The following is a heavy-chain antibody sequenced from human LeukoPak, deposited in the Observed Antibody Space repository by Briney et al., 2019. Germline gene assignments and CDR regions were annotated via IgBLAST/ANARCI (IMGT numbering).Heavy chain of an antibody. CDR2: ISGSGSYI. CDR1: GFTFSDYS. J-gene: IGHJ4*02. D-gene: IGHD6-19*01. CDR3: AREGGIAVADKGLDY. Sequence: GGSLRLSCAASGFTFSDYSMNWVRQTPRKGLEWVSCISGSGSYIYYADSVKGRFTISRDNAKNSLYLQMNSLRAEDTALYYCAREGGIAVADKGLDYWGQGTLVTVSS. V-gene: IGHV3-21*04.